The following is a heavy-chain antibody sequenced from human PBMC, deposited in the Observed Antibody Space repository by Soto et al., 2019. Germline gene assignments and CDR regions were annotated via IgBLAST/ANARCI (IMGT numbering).Heavy chain of an antibody. CDR1: GGTFSSYA. Sequence: QVQLVQSGAEVKKPGSSVKVSCKASGGTFSSYAISWVRQAPGQGLEWMGGIIPIFGTANYAQKFQGRVTITADESTSTAYMELSSLRSEDTAVYYCARVSVPRDGDYDFWSGYSYYFDYWGQGTLVTVSS. D-gene: IGHD3-3*01. CDR3: ARVSVPRDGDYDFWSGYSYYFDY. CDR2: IIPIFGTA. J-gene: IGHJ4*02. V-gene: IGHV1-69*12.